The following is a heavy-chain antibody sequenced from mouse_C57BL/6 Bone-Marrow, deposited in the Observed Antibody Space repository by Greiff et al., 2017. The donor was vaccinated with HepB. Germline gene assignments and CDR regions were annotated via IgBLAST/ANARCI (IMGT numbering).Heavy chain of an antibody. D-gene: IGHD1-1*01. CDR3: TRDSTTVVERDYYAMDY. CDR1: GFTFSSYA. CDR2: ISSGGDYI. Sequence: EVQGVESGEGLVKPGGSLKLFCAASGFTFSSYAMSWVRQTPEKRLEWVAYISSGGDYIYYADTVKGRFTISRDNARNTLYLQMSSLKSEDTAMYYCTRDSTTVVERDYYAMDYWGQGTSVTVSS. V-gene: IGHV5-9-1*02. J-gene: IGHJ4*01.